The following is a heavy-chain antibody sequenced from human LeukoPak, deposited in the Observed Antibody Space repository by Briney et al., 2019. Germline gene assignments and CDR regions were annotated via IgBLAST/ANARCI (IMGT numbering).Heavy chain of an antibody. Sequence: GGSLRLSRAASGFIFSSYGMHWVRQAPGKGLEWVAVIWYDGSNKQYADSVKGRFTISRDNSKNTLYLEMNSLRAEDTAVYYCARSYDSSGYYFRTVEYWGQGTLVTVSS. V-gene: IGHV3-33*01. CDR1: GFIFSSYG. J-gene: IGHJ4*02. D-gene: IGHD3-22*01. CDR3: ARSYDSSGYYFRTVEY. CDR2: IWYDGSNK.